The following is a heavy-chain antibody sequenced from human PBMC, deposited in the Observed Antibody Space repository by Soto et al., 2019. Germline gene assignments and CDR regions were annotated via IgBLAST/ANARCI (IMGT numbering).Heavy chain of an antibody. D-gene: IGHD3-3*01. CDR2: INHSGST. CDR3: ARGNFWSGFARLTAGKDYYYYMDV. CDR1: GGSFSGYY. Sequence: SETLSLTCAVYGGSFSGYYWSWIRQPPGKGLEWIGEINHSGSTNYNPSLKSRVTISVDASKNQFSLKLSSVTAADTAVYYCARGNFWSGFARLTAGKDYYYYMDVWGKGTTVTVSS. J-gene: IGHJ6*03. V-gene: IGHV4-34*01.